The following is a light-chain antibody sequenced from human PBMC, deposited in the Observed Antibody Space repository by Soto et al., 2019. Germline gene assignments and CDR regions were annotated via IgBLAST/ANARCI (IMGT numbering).Light chain of an antibody. J-gene: IGKJ3*01. CDR3: QQYGSSRL. Sequence: EIVLTQSPGTLSLSPGERATLSCRASQSVSSSYLAWYQQKPGQAPRLLIYGASSRATGIPDRFSGRGSGTDFTLTISRLEPEDLEVYYCQQYGSSRLFGPGTKVDIK. V-gene: IGKV3-20*01. CDR1: QSVSSSY. CDR2: GAS.